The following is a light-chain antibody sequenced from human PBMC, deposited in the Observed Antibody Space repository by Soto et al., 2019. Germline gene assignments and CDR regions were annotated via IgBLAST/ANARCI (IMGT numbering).Light chain of an antibody. CDR3: QQYGSLIT. V-gene: IGKV3-20*01. CDR1: QSLRISY. J-gene: IGKJ5*01. Sequence: EVVLTQSPGTLSLSPCERATLSCRASQSLRISYLAWYQQKPGQAPRLLIYRASSRATGIPDRFSGSGSGTDFTLTISRLEPEDFAVYYCQQYGSLITFGQGTRLEIK. CDR2: RAS.